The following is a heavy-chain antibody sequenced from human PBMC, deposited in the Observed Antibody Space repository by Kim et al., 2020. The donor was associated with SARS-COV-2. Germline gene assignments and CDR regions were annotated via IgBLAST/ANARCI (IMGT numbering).Heavy chain of an antibody. V-gene: IGHV3-23*01. CDR2: ISGSGGST. J-gene: IGHJ3*02. D-gene: IGHD3-22*01. CDR1: GFTFSSYA. CDR3: AKARRITMIVVVRQSLPDI. Sequence: GGSLRLSCAASGFTFSSYAMSWVRQAPGKGLEWVSAISGSGGSTYYADSVKGRFTISRDNSKNTLYLQMNSLRAEDTAVYYCAKARRITMIVVVRQSLPDIWGQGTMVTVSS.